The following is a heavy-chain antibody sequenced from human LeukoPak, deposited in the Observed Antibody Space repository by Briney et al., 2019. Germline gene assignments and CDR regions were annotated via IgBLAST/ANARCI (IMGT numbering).Heavy chain of an antibody. CDR2: IFPDGHQE. CDR3: ARWRWQQSEFDL. CDR1: GFSFSSYH. D-gene: IGHD5-24*01. J-gene: IGHJ4*02. Sequence: GGPLRLSCVASGFSFSSYHMSWVRQAPGKGLGCVAHIFPDGHQESCDASVRGRFTVSRDNAKNSVFPQMNSLRVEDTAIYYCARWRWQQSEFDLWGQGALVTVSS. V-gene: IGHV3-7*01.